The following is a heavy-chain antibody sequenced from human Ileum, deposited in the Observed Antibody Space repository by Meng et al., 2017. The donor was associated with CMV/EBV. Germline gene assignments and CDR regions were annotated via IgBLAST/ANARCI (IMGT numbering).Heavy chain of an antibody. D-gene: IGHD3-22*01. CDR1: GGSFSGYY. CDR2: SNHSGST. J-gene: IGHJ4*02. Sequence: SETLSLTCAVHGGSFSGYYWSWIRQPPGKGLEWIGESNHSGSTNYNPSLKSRVTISVNTSKNQFSLKLSSVTSADTAVYYCARGLHYYDSSGYPQWAFILDYWGQGTLVTVSS. V-gene: IGHV4-34*01. CDR3: ARGLHYYDSSGYPQWAFILDY.